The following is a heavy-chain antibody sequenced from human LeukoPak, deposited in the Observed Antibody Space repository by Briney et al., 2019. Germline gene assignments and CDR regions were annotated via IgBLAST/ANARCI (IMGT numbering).Heavy chain of an antibody. D-gene: IGHD6-25*01. V-gene: IGHV3-53*01. CDR1: GFTVSSNY. J-gene: IGHJ5*02. CDR2: IYSGGST. Sequence: GGSLRLSCAASGFTVSSNYMSWVRQAPGKGLEWVSVIYSGGSTYYADSVKGRFTISRDNFKNTLYLQMNSLRAEDTAVYCCAREVESGWFDPWGQGTLVTVSS. CDR3: AREVESGWFDP.